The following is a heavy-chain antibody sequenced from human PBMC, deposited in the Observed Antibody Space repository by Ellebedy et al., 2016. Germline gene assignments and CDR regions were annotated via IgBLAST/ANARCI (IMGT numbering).Heavy chain of an antibody. CDR3: AREGGSYLNYYYGMDV. J-gene: IGHJ6*02. D-gene: IGHD1-26*01. CDR2: ISSSSTI. CDR1: GFTFSSYS. V-gene: IGHV3-48*04. Sequence: GGSLRLSCAASGFTFSSYSMNWVRQAPGKGLEWVSYISSSSTIYYADSVKGRFTISGDNAKNSLYLQMNSLRAEDTAVYYCAREGGSYLNYYYGMDVWGQGTTVTVSS.